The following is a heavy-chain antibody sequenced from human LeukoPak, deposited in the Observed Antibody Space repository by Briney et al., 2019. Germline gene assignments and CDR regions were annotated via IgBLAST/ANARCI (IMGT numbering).Heavy chain of an antibody. Sequence: GGSLKLSCAASGFTFSTYGMHWVRQAPGRGLEWVAVIWYDGTNKYYGDSVKGRFTISRDNPKNTLYLQMNSLRAEDTAVYYCARAVGPFDYWGQGTLVTVSS. CDR2: IWYDGTNK. CDR1: GFTFSTYG. CDR3: ARAVGPFDY. V-gene: IGHV3-33*08. J-gene: IGHJ4*02.